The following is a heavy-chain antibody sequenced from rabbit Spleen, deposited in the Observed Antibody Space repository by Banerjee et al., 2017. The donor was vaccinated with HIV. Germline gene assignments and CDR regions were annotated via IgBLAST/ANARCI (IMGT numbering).Heavy chain of an antibody. CDR1: GFSFNTDYY. V-gene: IGHV1S40*01. CDR3: ARDLVAVIGWNFSL. J-gene: IGHJ4*01. D-gene: IGHD1-1*01. Sequence: QSLEESGGDLVKPGASLTLTCTASGFSFNTDYYVCWVRQAPGKGLEWIACIYGGTDNSTYYASWAKGRFIMSRTSSTKVTLQMTSLTAADTATYFCARDLVAVIGWNFSLWGPGTLVTVS. CDR2: IYGGTDNST.